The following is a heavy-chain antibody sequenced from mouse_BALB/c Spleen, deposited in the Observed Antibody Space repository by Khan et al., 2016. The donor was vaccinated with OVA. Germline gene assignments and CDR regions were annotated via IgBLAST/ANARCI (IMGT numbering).Heavy chain of an antibody. D-gene: IGHD2-10*01. CDR1: GFSLTTYG. V-gene: IGHV2-6-1*01. CDR3: SRQPYYQYNILDY. CDR2: IWSDGNT. J-gene: IGHJ4*01. Sequence: QVQLKESGPGLAAPSQSLSITCTISGFSLTTYGVHWVRQPPGKGLEWLAVIWSDGNTNYNSALKSRLTITKYNDQSQVFFKMPSLQTDDTAIYFCSRQPYYQYNILDYWGQGTSVTVAS.